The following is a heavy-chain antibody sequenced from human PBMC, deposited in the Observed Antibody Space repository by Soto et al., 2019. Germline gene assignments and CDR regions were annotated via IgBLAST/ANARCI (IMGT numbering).Heavy chain of an antibody. J-gene: IGHJ4*02. CDR2: LYSDGTGT. V-gene: IGHV3-74*01. D-gene: IGHD6-19*01. CDR3: ARVDSIAVGVPFAL. CDR1: GFTFSSSW. Sequence: EVQLVESGGGVVQPGGSLRLSCAASGFTFSSSWMNWVRQVPGKGLEWISRLYSDGTGTNYADSVKGRFTISRDNAKNTLYLQMNSLRVDDTAVYYGARVDSIAVGVPFALWGQGVLVTVSS.